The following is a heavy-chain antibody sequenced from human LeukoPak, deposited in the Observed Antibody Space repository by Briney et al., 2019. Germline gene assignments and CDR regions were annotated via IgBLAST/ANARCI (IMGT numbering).Heavy chain of an antibody. J-gene: IGHJ6*04. V-gene: IGHV3-30*18. Sequence: SGRSLRLSCAASGFTFSSYGMHWVRQAPGKGLEWVAVISYDGSNKYYADSVKGRFTISRDNSKNTLYLQMNSLRAEDTAVYYCAKVLQNGYLWWLRGDYYYYGMDVWGKGTTVTVSS. D-gene: IGHD5-12*01. CDR1: GFTFSSYG. CDR3: AKVLQNGYLWWLRGDYYYYGMDV. CDR2: ISYDGSNK.